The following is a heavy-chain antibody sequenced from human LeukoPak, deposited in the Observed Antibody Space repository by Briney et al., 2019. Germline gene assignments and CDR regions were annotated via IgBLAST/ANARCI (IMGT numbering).Heavy chain of an antibody. J-gene: IGHJ4*02. Sequence: SETLSLTCTVSGGSISSYFWSWIRQPPGKGLEWIGYFYYSGSTNYNPSLKSRVTISVDTSEDQFSLKLSSVTAADTAMYYCASGLTAAIFDYWGQGTLVTVSS. CDR3: ASGLTAAIFDY. D-gene: IGHD6-13*01. CDR1: GGSISSYF. V-gene: IGHV4-59*08. CDR2: FYYSGST.